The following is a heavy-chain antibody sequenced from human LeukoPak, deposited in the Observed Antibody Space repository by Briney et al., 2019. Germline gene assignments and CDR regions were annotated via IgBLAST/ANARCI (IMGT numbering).Heavy chain of an antibody. V-gene: IGHV4-4*07. Sequence: SETLSLTCTVSGGSISSYYWSWIRQPAGKGLEWIGRIYTSGSTNYNPSLKSRVTMSVDTSKNQFSLTLNAVTAADTAVYHCASYSGIYSAFEIWSQGTLVTVSS. CDR2: IYTSGST. J-gene: IGHJ3*02. CDR1: GGSISSYY. CDR3: ASYSGIYSAFEI. D-gene: IGHD1-26*01.